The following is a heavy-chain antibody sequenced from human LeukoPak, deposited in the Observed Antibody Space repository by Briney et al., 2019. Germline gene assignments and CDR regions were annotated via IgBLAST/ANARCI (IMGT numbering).Heavy chain of an antibody. CDR1: GGSFSGYY. CDR2: INHSGST. Sequence: PSETLSLTCAVYGGSFSGYYWSWIRQPPGKGLEWIGEINHSGSTNYNPSLKSRVTISVDTSKNQFSLKLSSVTAADTAVYYCASKGYRYGYNRDYWGQGALVTVSS. V-gene: IGHV4-34*01. J-gene: IGHJ4*02. CDR3: ASKGYRYGYNRDY. D-gene: IGHD5-18*01.